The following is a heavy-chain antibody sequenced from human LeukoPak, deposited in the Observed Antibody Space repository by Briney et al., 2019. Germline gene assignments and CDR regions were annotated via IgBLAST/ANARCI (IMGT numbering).Heavy chain of an antibody. Sequence: ASVKVSCKASGGTFSSYAISWVRQAPGQGLEWMGIINPSGGSTSYAQKFQGRVTMTRDTSTSTVYMELSSLRSEDTAVYYCARTGQYYYDSSGYFDYWGQGTLVTASS. V-gene: IGHV1-46*01. D-gene: IGHD3-22*01. CDR1: GGTFSSYA. CDR2: INPSGGST. CDR3: ARTGQYYYDSSGYFDY. J-gene: IGHJ4*02.